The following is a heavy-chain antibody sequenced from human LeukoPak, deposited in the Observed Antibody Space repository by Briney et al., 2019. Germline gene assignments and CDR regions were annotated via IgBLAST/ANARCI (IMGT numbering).Heavy chain of an antibody. D-gene: IGHD5-12*01. J-gene: IGHJ4*02. CDR3: AKDISGSAQYIDY. CDR1: GFIFDDYA. Sequence: PGRSLRLSCAASGFIFDDYAMHWVRQAPGKGLEWVSGISWNSNNIDYADSVKGRFTISRDNAKNSLYLQTNSLRAEDTALYYCAKDISGSAQYIDYWGQGTLVTVSS. CDR2: ISWNSNNI. V-gene: IGHV3-9*01.